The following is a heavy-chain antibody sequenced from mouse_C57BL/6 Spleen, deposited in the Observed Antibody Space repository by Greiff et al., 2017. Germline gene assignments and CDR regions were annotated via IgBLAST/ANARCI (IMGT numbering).Heavy chain of an antibody. J-gene: IGHJ2*01. V-gene: IGHV14-4*01. D-gene: IGHD2-4*01. CDR3: TSYYDYDEYYFDY. Sequence: VQLQQSGAELVRPGASVKLSCTASGFNIKDDHMHWVKQRPEQGLEWIGWIDPENGDTEYASKFQGKATITADTSSNTAYLQLSSLTSEDTAVYYCTSYYDYDEYYFDYWGQGTTLTVSS. CDR2: IDPENGDT. CDR1: GFNIKDDH.